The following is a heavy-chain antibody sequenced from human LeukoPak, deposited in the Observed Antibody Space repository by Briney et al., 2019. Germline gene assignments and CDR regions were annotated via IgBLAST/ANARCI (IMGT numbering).Heavy chain of an antibody. CDR1: GFGFDDYA. Sequence: GGSLRLSCAASGFGFDDYAMHWVRQAPGKGLEWVSGISWNSGSTGYADSVKGRFTISRDNAKNSLFLQMNSLRVEDTALYYCAAGAALSDYYYGLDVWGQGTTVTVSS. CDR3: AAGAALSDYYYGLDV. J-gene: IGHJ6*02. D-gene: IGHD6-6*01. V-gene: IGHV3-9*01. CDR2: ISWNSGST.